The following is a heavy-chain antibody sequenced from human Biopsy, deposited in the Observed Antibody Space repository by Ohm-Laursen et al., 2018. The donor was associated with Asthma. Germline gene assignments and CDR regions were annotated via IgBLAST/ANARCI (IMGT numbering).Heavy chain of an antibody. Sequence: SLRLSCAASGFTFRGYAMHWVRQAPGKGLEWVAVGGSYYDGGLKYYADSVNGRFTVSRDDSKNTLYLQMNSLRPDDTAVCYCARDVMEWYLPAFDFWGQGTLVTVSS. J-gene: IGHJ4*02. CDR2: GGSYYDGGLK. CDR1: GFTFRGYA. D-gene: IGHD3-3*01. CDR3: ARDVMEWYLPAFDF. V-gene: IGHV3-30-3*01.